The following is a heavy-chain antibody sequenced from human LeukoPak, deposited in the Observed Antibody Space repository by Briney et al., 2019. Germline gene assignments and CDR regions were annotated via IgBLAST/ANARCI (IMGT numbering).Heavy chain of an antibody. CDR1: GYSISSGYH. Sequence: SETLSLTCAVSGYSISSGYHWGWIRQPPGKGLEWIANIHHSGRTSYNPSLKSRVTTSADTSKNRFSRWLTSVTAAHTAGKSCARLEPSGVVKDWGQGTLVTVSS. CDR3: ARLEPSGVVKD. J-gene: IGHJ4*02. D-gene: IGHD3-3*01. V-gene: IGHV4-38-2*01. CDR2: IHHSGRT.